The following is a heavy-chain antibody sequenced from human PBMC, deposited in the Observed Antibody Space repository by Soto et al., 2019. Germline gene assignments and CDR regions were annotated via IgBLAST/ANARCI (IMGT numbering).Heavy chain of an antibody. Sequence: QVQLQESGPGLVRPSQTLSLTCSVSGASIQNGVHFWSWIRQSPGKGLEWIGHIHNSGSPNNNPSLTIRVTFSALLPMYQFNLALTYDTAADTAMDYCPNGTTTKKVDSWGQGILVTVSS. CDR1: GASIQNGVHF. CDR2: IHNSGSP. V-gene: IGHV4-30-4*01. J-gene: IGHJ4*02. D-gene: IGHD1-1*01. CDR3: PNGTTTKKVDS.